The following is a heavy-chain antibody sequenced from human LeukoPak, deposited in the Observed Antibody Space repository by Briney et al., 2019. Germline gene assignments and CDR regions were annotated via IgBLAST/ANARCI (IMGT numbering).Heavy chain of an antibody. CDR3: ARGAYAYHFDY. Sequence: SETLSLTCTVSGGSISSSSYYWSWIRQPPGKGLEWIGEINHSGSTNYNPSLKSRVTISVDTSKNQFSLKLSSVTAADTAVYYSARGAYAYHFDYWGQGTLVTVSS. J-gene: IGHJ4*02. D-gene: IGHD2-2*01. CDR1: GGSISSSSYY. CDR2: INHSGST. V-gene: IGHV4-39*07.